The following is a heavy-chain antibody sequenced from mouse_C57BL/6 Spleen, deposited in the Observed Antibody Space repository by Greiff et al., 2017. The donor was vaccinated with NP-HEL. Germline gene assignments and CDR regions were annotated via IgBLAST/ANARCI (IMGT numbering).Heavy chain of an antibody. Sequence: EVQLQQSGPELVKPGASVKISCKASGYTFTDYYMNWVKQSHGKSLEWIGDINPNNGGTSYNQKFKGKATLTVDKSSSTAYMELRSLTSEDSAVYYCARESNWAFDYWGQGTTLTVSS. J-gene: IGHJ2*01. CDR2: INPNNGGT. CDR1: GYTFTDYY. D-gene: IGHD4-1*01. V-gene: IGHV1-26*01. CDR3: ARESNWAFDY.